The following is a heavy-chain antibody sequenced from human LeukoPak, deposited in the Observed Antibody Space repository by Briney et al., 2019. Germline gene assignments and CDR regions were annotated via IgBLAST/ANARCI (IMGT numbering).Heavy chain of an antibody. J-gene: IGHJ5*02. CDR1: GGSISSGDYY. CDR3: AKGIYGDPNWFDP. D-gene: IGHD4-17*01. V-gene: IGHV4-30-4*01. Sequence: SQTLSLTCTVCGGSISSGDYYWSWIRQPTGKSLEWIGYIYYSGSTYYNPSLKSRVTISVDTSKNQFSLKLSSVTAADTAVYYCAKGIYGDPNWFDPWGQGTLVTVSS. CDR2: IYYSGST.